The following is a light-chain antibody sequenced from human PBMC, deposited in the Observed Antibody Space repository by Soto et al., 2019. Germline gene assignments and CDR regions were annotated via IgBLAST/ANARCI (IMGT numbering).Light chain of an antibody. J-gene: IGKJ1*01. CDR2: GAS. V-gene: IGKV3-20*01. Sequence: EIVLTQSPGTLSLSPGERATLSCRASQSVSSSYFAWYQQKPGQARRLLIYGASSRATGIPDRFSGSGSGTDFILTSSRLEPEDFALYYWQQNVSPPWTFGQGTKVEIK. CDR3: QQNVSPPWT. CDR1: QSVSSSY.